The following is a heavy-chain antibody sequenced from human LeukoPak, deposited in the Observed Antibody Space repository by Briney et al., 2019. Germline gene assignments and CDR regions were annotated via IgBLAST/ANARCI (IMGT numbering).Heavy chain of an antibody. Sequence: SVKVSCKASGGTFSSYAISRVRQAPGQGLEWMGGIIPIFGTANYAQKFQGRVTITADKSTSTAYMELSSLRSEDTAVYYCARSNTINIVVVVAANYYYYGMDVWGKGTTVTVSS. CDR1: GGTFSSYA. CDR2: IIPIFGTA. J-gene: IGHJ6*04. CDR3: ARSNTINIVVVVAANYYYYGMDV. V-gene: IGHV1-69*06. D-gene: IGHD2-15*01.